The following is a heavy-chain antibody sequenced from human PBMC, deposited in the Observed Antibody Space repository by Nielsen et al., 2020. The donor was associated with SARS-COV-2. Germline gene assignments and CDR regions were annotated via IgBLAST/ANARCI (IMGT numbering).Heavy chain of an antibody. D-gene: IGHD6-13*01. Sequence: GESLKISCAASGFTFSSYAMSWVRQAPGKGLEWVSAISGSGGSTYYADSVKGRFTISRDNSKNTLYLQMNSLRAEDTAVYYCASSSPVYYFDYWGQGTLVTVSS. CDR1: GFTFSSYA. J-gene: IGHJ4*02. CDR3: ASSSPVYYFDY. CDR2: ISGSGGST. V-gene: IGHV3-23*01.